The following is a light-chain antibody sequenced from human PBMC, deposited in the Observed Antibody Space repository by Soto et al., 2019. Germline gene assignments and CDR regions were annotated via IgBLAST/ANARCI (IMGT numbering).Light chain of an antibody. CDR3: SPYAGSSTYL. J-gene: IGLJ1*01. CDR1: SSDVGSYNF. Sequence: QSALAQPASVSGSPGQSITISCTGTSSDVGSYNFVSWYQHHPGKAPKLIIYEVSNRPSGVSNRFSGSKSGNTASLTISGLQADDEADYYCSPYAGSSTYLFGTGTKVTVL. V-gene: IGLV2-14*01. CDR2: EVS.